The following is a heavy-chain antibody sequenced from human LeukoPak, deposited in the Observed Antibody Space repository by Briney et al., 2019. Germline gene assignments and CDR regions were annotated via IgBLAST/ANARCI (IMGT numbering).Heavy chain of an antibody. CDR3: AALWFGEPNWFDP. CDR1: SYTFTSYG. V-gene: IGHV1-18*01. Sequence: ASVKVSCKASSYTFTSYGISWVRQAPGQGLEWMGWISAYNGNTNYAQKLQGRVTMTTDTSTSTAYMELRSLRSDDTAVYYCAALWFGEPNWFDPWGQGTLVTVSS. J-gene: IGHJ5*02. CDR2: ISAYNGNT. D-gene: IGHD3-10*01.